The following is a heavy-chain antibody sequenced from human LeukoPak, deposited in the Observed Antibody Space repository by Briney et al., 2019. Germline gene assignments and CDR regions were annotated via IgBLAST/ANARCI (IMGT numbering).Heavy chain of an antibody. J-gene: IGHJ3*02. D-gene: IGHD5-24*01. V-gene: IGHV3-48*03. Sequence: PGGSLRLSCAASGFTFSSYEMNWVRQAPGKGLEWVSYISSSGSTIYYADSVKGRFTISRDNAKNSLYLQMNSLRAEDTAVYYCARAVGMATRKRAIGAFDIWGQGTMVTVSS. CDR1: GFTFSSYE. CDR2: ISSSGSTI. CDR3: ARAVGMATRKRAIGAFDI.